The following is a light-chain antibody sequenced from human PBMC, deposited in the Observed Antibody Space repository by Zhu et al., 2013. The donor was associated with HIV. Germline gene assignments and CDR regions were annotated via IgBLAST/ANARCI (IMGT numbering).Light chain of an antibody. V-gene: IGLV1-51*01. CDR1: NSNIGNNY. CDR3: TSYTSSTTLI. CDR2: DNH. Sequence: QSVLTQPPSVSAAPGQKVTISCSGSNSNIGNNYVAWYQQVPGTAPKLLIYDNHNRPSGIPDRFSGSKSVTSATLGITGLQTGDEAHYYCTSYTSSTTLIFGGGTKVTVL. J-gene: IGLJ2*01.